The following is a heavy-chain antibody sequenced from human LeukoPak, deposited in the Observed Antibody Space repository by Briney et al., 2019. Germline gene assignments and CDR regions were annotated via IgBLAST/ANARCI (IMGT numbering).Heavy chain of an antibody. J-gene: IGHJ4*02. CDR2: IYYSGST. CDR3: ARAAYSYGYGR. CDR1: GGSVSSGSYY. V-gene: IGHV4-61*01. D-gene: IGHD5-18*01. Sequence: SETLSLTCTVSGGSVSSGSYYWSWIRQPPGKGLEWIGYIYYSGSTNYNPSPKSRVTISVDTSKNQFSLKLSSVTAADTAVYYCARAAYSYGYGRWGQGTLVTVSS.